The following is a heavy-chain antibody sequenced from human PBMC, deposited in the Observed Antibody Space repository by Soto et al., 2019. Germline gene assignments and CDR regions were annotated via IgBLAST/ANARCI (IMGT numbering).Heavy chain of an antibody. CDR3: ARDLSVATRWD. Sequence: EVQLVESGGGLVQPGGSLRLSCAASGFSLSDNWMSWVRQAPGKGLEWVANINQDGSEKSYVESVKGRFTISRDNAKNSLHLQMNSLRAEDTAVYYCARDLSVATRWDWGQGTLVTVSS. V-gene: IGHV3-7*01. J-gene: IGHJ4*02. D-gene: IGHD5-12*01. CDR2: INQDGSEK. CDR1: GFSLSDNW.